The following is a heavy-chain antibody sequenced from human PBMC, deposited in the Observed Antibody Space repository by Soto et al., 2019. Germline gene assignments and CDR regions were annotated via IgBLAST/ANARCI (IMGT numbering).Heavy chain of an antibody. Sequence: PSETLSLTCTVSGGSISSYYWSWIRQPPGKGLEWIGEINHSGTTNYNPSLKSRVTISVDTSKNQFSLKLYSVAAADTAVYYCARGRFGDGSGSFNWFDPWGTANLVTVSS. CDR1: GGSISSYY. J-gene: IGHJ5*02. CDR2: INHSGTT. D-gene: IGHD3-10*01. CDR3: ARGRFGDGSGSFNWFDP. V-gene: IGHV4-34*01.